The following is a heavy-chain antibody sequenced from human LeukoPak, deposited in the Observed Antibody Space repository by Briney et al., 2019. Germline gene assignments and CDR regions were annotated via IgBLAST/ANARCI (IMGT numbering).Heavy chain of an antibody. CDR2: IIPIFGTA. CDR1: GGTFSSYA. CDR3: AREVEFWGDYYYMDV. Sequence: SVKVSCKASGGTFSSYAISWVRQAPGQGLEWMGGIIPIFGTANYAQKFQGRVTITADESTSTAYMELSSLRSEDTAVYYCAREVEFWGDYYYMDVWGKGTTVTVSS. D-gene: IGHD3-16*01. V-gene: IGHV1-69*01. J-gene: IGHJ6*03.